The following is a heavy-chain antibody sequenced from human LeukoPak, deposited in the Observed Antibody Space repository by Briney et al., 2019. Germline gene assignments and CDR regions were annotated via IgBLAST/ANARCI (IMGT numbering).Heavy chain of an antibody. D-gene: IGHD2-2*01. CDR2: IRYDASNK. CDR1: GFTFSSYD. CDR3: AKDPARGRVCSSTSCYDPHFDY. V-gene: IGHV3-30*02. Sequence: GGSLRLSCAASGFTFSSYDMHWVRQAPGKGLEWVAFIRYDASNKYYADSVKGRFTISRDNSKNTLYLQMNSLRAEDTAVYYCAKDPARGRVCSSTSCYDPHFDYWGQGTLVTVSS. J-gene: IGHJ4*02.